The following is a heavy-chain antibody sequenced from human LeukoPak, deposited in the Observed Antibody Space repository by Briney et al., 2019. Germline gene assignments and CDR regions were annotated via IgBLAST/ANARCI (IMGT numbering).Heavy chain of an antibody. D-gene: IGHD3-22*01. J-gene: IGHJ6*03. V-gene: IGHV4-38-2*02. CDR2: IYHSGST. CDR1: GYSISSGYY. CDR3: ARDFVRSALYDSSGYYPPAPMDV. Sequence: SETLSLTCTVSGYSISSGYYWGWIRQPPGKGLEWIGSIYHSGSTYYNPTLKSRVTISVDTSKNQFSLKLSSVTAADTAVYYCARDFVRSALYDSSGYYPPAPMDVWGKGTTVTVSS.